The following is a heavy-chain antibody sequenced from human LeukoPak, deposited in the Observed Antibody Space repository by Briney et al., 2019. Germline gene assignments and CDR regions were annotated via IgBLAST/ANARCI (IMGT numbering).Heavy chain of an antibody. V-gene: IGHV3-23*01. CDR1: GFTFRSHA. CDR3: AKSITIFGVEIPYFDY. Sequence: PGESLRLSCVGSGFTFRSHAMSWVRQAPEKGLEFVSGIYENGGTTYYADSVKGRFSISRDNSKNTLYLQMDSLRAEDTAVYYCAKSITIFGVEIPYFDYWGQGTLVTVSS. D-gene: IGHD3-3*01. CDR2: IYENGGTT. J-gene: IGHJ4*02.